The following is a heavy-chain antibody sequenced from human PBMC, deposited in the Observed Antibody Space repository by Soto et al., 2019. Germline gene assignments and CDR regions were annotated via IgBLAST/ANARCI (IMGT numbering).Heavy chain of an antibody. D-gene: IGHD1-1*01. Sequence: QITLRESGPTLVKPTQTLTLTCTFSGFSLSTSGVGVGWIRQPPGKALEWLGIIFWDDDKRYRPSLKRRVSITKDTTKNQLVLTMTHMDPVDTATYYCAHLAWKEMWPWAPVVNWGQGTPVTVSS. CDR1: GFSLSTSGVG. CDR3: AHLAWKEMWPWAPVVN. CDR2: IFWDDDK. V-gene: IGHV2-5*02. J-gene: IGHJ4*02.